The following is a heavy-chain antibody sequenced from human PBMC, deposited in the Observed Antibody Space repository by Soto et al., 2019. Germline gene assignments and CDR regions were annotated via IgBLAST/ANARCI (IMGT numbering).Heavy chain of an antibody. CDR2: IIPIFGTA. CDR1: GGTFSSYA. J-gene: IGHJ4*02. D-gene: IGHD3-9*01. Sequence: SVKVSCKASGGTFSSYAISWVRQAPGQGLEWMGGIIPIFGTANYAQKFQGRVTITADKSTSTAYMELSSLRSEDTAVYYCARDYDILTGPALDYWGQGTLVTVSS. CDR3: ARDYDILTGPALDY. V-gene: IGHV1-69*06.